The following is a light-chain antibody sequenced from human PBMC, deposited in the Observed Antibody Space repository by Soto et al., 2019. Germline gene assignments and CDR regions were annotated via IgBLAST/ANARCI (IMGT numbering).Light chain of an antibody. V-gene: IGLV3-1*01. J-gene: IGLJ2*01. CDR2: QDS. CDR1: KLGDKY. CDR3: QAWDSSTLHVV. Sequence: SYELTQPPSVSVSPGQTASITCAGGKLGDKYACWYQQKPGQSPVLVIYQDSKRPSGIPERFSGSNSGNTATLTISGTQAMDEADYYCQAWDSSTLHVVFGGGTKLTVL.